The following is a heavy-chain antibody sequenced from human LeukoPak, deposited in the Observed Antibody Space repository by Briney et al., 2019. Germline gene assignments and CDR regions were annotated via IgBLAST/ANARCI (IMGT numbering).Heavy chain of an antibody. CDR3: ASISAAAGTYFDY. CDR2: IYHSGST. CDR1: GGSISSGGYS. V-gene: IGHV4-30-2*01. Sequence: NPSETLSLTCAVSGGSISSGGYSWSWIRQPPGKGLEWIGYIYHSGSTYYNPSLKSRVTISVDRSKNQFSLKLSSVTAADTAVYYRASISAAAGTYFDYWGQGTLVTVSS. J-gene: IGHJ4*02. D-gene: IGHD6-13*01.